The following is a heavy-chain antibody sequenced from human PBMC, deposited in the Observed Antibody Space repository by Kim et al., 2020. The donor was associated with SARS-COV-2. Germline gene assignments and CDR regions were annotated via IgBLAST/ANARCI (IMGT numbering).Heavy chain of an antibody. J-gene: IGHJ4*02. D-gene: IGHD6-19*01. CDR2: ISSSGTT. CDR1: GVSTNIYY. CDR3: AGGSGWLTDD. Sequence: SETLSLTCTVSGVSTNIYYYNWIRQSPGKGLEWIWHISSSGTTNPNPSLKSRVTISLDRAKTQFSLNLTYVTAADTAVYYCAGGSGWLTDDWGQGTLVTVSP. V-gene: IGHV4-59*01.